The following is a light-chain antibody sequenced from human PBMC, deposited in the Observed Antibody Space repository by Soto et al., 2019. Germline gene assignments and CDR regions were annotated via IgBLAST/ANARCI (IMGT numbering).Light chain of an antibody. J-gene: IGKJ1*01. V-gene: IGKV3-20*01. CDR3: QHYGSSPS. Sequence: EIVLTQSHATMSLSRGESTPLSCRASQSVSSGYLAWDQQKPGQPPRLLIYGASRRATGIPDRFSGSGSGTDFTLTTSRLDPEEFAVYYRQHYGSSPSFGQGNKVDIK. CDR2: GAS. CDR1: QSVSSGY.